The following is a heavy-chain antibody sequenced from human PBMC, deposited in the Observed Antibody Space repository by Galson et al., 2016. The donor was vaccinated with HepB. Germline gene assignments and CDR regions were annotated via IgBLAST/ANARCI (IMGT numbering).Heavy chain of an antibody. Sequence: SLRLSCAASGFTFSSYEMNWVRQAPGKGLGWVSYISSSGSTINYADSVKGRFTISRDNAKNSLYLQMNSLRAEDTAVYYCARDRSSWRLYYYYGMDVWGQGTTVTVSS. D-gene: IGHD6-13*01. V-gene: IGHV3-48*03. CDR3: ARDRSSWRLYYYYGMDV. CDR2: ISSSGSTI. CDR1: GFTFSSYE. J-gene: IGHJ6*02.